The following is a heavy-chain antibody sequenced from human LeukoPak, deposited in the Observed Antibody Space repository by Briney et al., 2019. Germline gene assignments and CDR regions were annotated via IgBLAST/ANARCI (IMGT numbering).Heavy chain of an antibody. CDR2: ISAYNGDT. J-gene: IGHJ6*03. V-gene: IGHV1-18*01. D-gene: IGHD1-26*01. CDR3: ARVPTLGIYYYYHYMDV. CDR1: GYTFTSYG. Sequence: ASVKVSCKASGYTFTSYGISWVRQAPGQGLEWMGWISAYNGDTNYAQKLQGRVTMTTDKSTSTAYMELRSLRSDDTAVYYCARVPTLGIYYYYHYMDVWGKGTTVTVSS.